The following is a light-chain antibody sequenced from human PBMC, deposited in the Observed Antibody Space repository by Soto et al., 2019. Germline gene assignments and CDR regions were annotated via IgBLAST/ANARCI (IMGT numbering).Light chain of an antibody. CDR3: QTWSTGIRV. J-gene: IGLJ1*01. CDR2: VNSDGSH. Sequence: QLVLTQSPSASASLGASVKLTCTLSSGHSSYAIAWHQQQPEKGPRYLMKVNSDGSHNKGDGIPDRFSGSSSGAERYLTISSLQSEDEADYYCQTWSTGIRVFGTGTKVTVL. V-gene: IGLV4-69*01. CDR1: SGHSSYA.